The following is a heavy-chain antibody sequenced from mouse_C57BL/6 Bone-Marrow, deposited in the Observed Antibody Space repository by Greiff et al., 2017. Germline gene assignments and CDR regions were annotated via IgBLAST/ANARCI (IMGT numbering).Heavy chain of an antibody. V-gene: IGHV14-2*01. CDR1: GFNIKDYY. Sequence: VQLQQSGAELVKPGASVKLSCTASGFNIKDYYMHWVKQRTEQGLEWIGRIDPEDGETKYAPKFQGKATLTADKSSNTAYLQRSSLTSEDTAVYYCAHKGTAQAYFDYWGQGTTLTVSS. D-gene: IGHD3-2*02. J-gene: IGHJ2*01. CDR2: IDPEDGET. CDR3: AHKGTAQAYFDY.